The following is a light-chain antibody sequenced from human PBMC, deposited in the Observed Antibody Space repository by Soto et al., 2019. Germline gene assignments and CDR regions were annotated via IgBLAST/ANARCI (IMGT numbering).Light chain of an antibody. V-gene: IGKV3-20*01. Sequence: EIVLTQSPGTLSLSPGERATLSCRASQSVSSSYLAWYQQKPGQAPRLLIYGASSRATGIPDRFSGSGSGTDFTITISRLEPEDFAVYYCQPYGSSPPDTFGQGTKLEIK. CDR2: GAS. CDR3: QPYGSSPPDT. J-gene: IGKJ2*01. CDR1: QSVSSSY.